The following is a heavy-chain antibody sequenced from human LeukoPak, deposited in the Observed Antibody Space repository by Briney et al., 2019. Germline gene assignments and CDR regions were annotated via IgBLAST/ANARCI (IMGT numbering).Heavy chain of an antibody. Sequence: MAGGSLRLSCAASGFIFSDYYMSWIRQAPGKGLEWVSYISLSSTYTNYADSVKGRFTISRDNSKNSLYLQMSSLRAEDTAVYYCARDRREGFDCSSTSCPYYYSGKDVWGQGTTVTVSS. D-gene: IGHD2-2*01. J-gene: IGHJ6*02. CDR3: ARDRREGFDCSSTSCPYYYSGKDV. CDR1: GFIFSDYY. CDR2: ISLSSTYT. V-gene: IGHV3-11*06.